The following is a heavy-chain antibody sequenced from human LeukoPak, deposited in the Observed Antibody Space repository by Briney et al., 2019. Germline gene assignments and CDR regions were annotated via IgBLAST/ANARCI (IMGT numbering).Heavy chain of an antibody. J-gene: IGHJ5*02. V-gene: IGHV2-5*01. CDR2: IYWNDDK. Sequence: ESGPTLVKPTQTLTLTCTFSGFSLSTRGVGVGWIRQPPGKALEWLALIYWNDDKRYSPSLKSRLTITKDTSKNQVVLTMTNMDPVDTATYYCAHRIQSTKYYGQNWFDPWGQGTLVTVSS. D-gene: IGHD3-10*01. CDR3: AHRIQSTKYYGQNWFDP. CDR1: GFSLSTRGVG.